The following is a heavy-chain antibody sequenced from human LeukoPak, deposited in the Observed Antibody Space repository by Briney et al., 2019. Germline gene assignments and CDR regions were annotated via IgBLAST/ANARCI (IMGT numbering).Heavy chain of an antibody. CDR3: ARVTSGWYAPSY. V-gene: IGHV1-2*02. CDR1: GYTFTGYY. CDR2: INPNSGGT. D-gene: IGHD6-19*01. J-gene: IGHJ4*02. Sequence: ASVKVSCKASGYTFTGYYMHWVRQAPGQGLEWMGWINPNSGGTNYAQKFQGRVTMTRDTSISTAYMELSRLRSDDTAVYYCARVTSGWYAPSYWGQGTLVTVSS.